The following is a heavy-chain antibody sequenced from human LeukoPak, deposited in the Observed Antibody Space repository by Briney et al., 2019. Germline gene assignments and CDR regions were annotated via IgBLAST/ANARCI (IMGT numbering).Heavy chain of an antibody. J-gene: IGHJ6*03. CDR2: INPSGGST. Sequence: GASVKVSCKASGYTFTSYYMHWVRQAPGQGLEWMGIINPSGGSTSYAQKFQGRVTMTRDMSTSTVYMELSSLRSEDTAVYYCARDASCGGDCYSGYYYYMDVWGKGTTVTVSS. CDR1: GYTFTSYY. CDR3: ARDASCGGDCYSGYYYYMDV. D-gene: IGHD2-21*02. V-gene: IGHV1-46*01.